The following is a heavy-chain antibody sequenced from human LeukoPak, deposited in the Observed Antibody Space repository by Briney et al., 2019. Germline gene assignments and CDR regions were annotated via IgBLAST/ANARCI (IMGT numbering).Heavy chain of an antibody. V-gene: IGHV3-33*01. J-gene: IGHJ6*02. CDR1: GFTFSSYG. CDR3: ARTPPYTAFMDV. Sequence: PGGSLRLSCAASGFTFSSYGMHWVRQAPGKGLEWVAVIWYDGSNKYYADSVKGRFTISRDNSKNTLYLQMNSLRAEDTAVYYCARTPPYTAFMDVWGQGTTVTVSS. CDR2: IWYDGSNK. D-gene: IGHD2-2*02.